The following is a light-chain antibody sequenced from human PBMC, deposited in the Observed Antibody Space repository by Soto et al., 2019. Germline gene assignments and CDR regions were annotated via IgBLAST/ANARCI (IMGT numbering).Light chain of an antibody. CDR3: CSYARGSTLV. Sequence: QSVLTQPASGSGSPGQSITISCTGTSSDVGSYNLVSWYQQHPGKAPKLMIYEDSKRPSGVSNRFFGSKSGNTASLTISGLQAEDEADYFCCSYARGSTLVFGGGTKLTVL. CDR1: SSDVGSYNL. CDR2: EDS. J-gene: IGLJ3*02. V-gene: IGLV2-23*01.